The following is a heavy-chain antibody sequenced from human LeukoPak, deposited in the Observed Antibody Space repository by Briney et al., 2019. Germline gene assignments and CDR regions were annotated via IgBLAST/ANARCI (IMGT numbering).Heavy chain of an antibody. J-gene: IGHJ4*02. V-gene: IGHV3-7*01. Sequence: PGGSLRLSCAASGFTSSDYWMSWVRQAPGKGLEWVADIKQDGSEKFYVDSVRGRFTISRDNARTSVDLQMKSLRVEDTAVCYCARPRGYAIFDYWGRGTLVTVSS. CDR2: IKQDGSEK. CDR1: GFTSSDYW. CDR3: ARPRGYAIFDY. D-gene: IGHD5-12*01.